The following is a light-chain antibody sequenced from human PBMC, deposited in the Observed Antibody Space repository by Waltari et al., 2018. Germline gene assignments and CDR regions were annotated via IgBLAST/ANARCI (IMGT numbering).Light chain of an antibody. J-gene: IGKJ2*01. Sequence: DIVMTQSPLSPPVTPGEPASISFTSSQSLLPSNAYNYVDWYLQKPGQYPQLMFYMSSSRASSVPDRLSGSGSGTEFTLKISRVEAEDVGVYYCMQALQAYTFGQGTKLEIK. V-gene: IGKV2-28*01. CDR3: MQALQAYT. CDR2: MSS. CDR1: QSLLPSNAYNY.